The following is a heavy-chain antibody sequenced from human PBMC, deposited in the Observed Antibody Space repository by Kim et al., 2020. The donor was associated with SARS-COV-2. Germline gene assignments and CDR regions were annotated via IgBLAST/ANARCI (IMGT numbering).Heavy chain of an antibody. J-gene: IGHJ5*02. D-gene: IGHD2-21*02. Sequence: SVKVSCKASGGTFSSYAISWVRQAPGQGLEWMGGIIPIFGTANYAQKFQGRVTITADESTSTAYMELSSLRSEDTAVYYCARSCGYCGGDWMFDPWGQGTLVTVSS. V-gene: IGHV1-69*13. CDR2: IIPIFGTA. CDR1: GGTFSSYA. CDR3: ARSCGYCGGDWMFDP.